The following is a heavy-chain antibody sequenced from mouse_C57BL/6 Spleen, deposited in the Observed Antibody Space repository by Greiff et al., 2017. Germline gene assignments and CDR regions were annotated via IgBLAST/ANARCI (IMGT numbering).Heavy chain of an antibody. V-gene: IGHV1-64*01. CDR3: ANPHYCGSSSFDY. J-gene: IGHJ2*01. CDR1: GYTFTSYW. CDR2: IHPNSGST. Sequence: QVQLQQPGAELVKPGASVKLSCKASGYTFTSYWMHWVKQRPGQGLEWIGMIHPNSGSTNYNEKFKSKATLTVDKSSSTAYMQLSSLTSEDSAVYYCANPHYCGSSSFDYWGQGTTLTVSS. D-gene: IGHD1-1*01.